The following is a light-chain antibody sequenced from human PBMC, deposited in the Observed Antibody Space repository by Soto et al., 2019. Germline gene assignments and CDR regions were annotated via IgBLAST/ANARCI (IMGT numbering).Light chain of an antibody. J-gene: IGKJ1*01. V-gene: IGKV1-17*01. Sequence: IQMTQSPSSLSAYVGDRVTITCRASQGIRNDLGWNQQKPGKAPKRLIYAASSLQSGVPSSFIGSGAGTEFTLTISSPQPEDFATYYCIQHNRYPRTFGQGAKVEIK. CDR1: QGIRND. CDR2: AAS. CDR3: IQHNRYPRT.